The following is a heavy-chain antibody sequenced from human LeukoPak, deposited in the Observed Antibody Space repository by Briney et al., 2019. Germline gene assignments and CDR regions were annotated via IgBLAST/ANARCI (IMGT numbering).Heavy chain of an antibody. CDR2: ISYDGSNK. CDR1: GFTFSSYA. J-gene: IGHJ4*02. V-gene: IGHV3-30*04. CDR3: ARDRGFTSYDF. Sequence: GGSLRLSCVASGFTFSSYAMHWVRQAPGKGLEWVAVISYDGSNKYYADSVKGRFTISRDNSKNTLYLQMNSLRAEDTAVYYCARDRGFTSYDFWGQGILVTVSS. D-gene: IGHD5-12*01.